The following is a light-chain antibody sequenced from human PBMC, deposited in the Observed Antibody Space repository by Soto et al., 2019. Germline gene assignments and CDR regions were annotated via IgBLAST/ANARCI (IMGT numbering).Light chain of an antibody. Sequence: DGVMTKSPLSLPVTLGQPASSSCRSSQSLVHREGNTYLNGLHQRPGQSPRRLIYKVSNRDSGVPDRFSGIGSDTDFTLKISGVEAEDVGVYYCMQGTHCPPYTFGQGTKLEIK. CDR3: MQGTHCPPYT. CDR2: KVS. CDR1: QSLVHREGNTY. V-gene: IGKV2-30*02. J-gene: IGKJ2*01.